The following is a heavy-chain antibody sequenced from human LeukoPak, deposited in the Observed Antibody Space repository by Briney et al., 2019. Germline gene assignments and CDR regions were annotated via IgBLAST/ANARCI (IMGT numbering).Heavy chain of an antibody. J-gene: IGHJ4*02. CDR3: ARGTYYDSSGYWDY. CDR1: GFIFSTYN. D-gene: IGHD3-22*01. V-gene: IGHV3-21*06. Sequence: GGSLRLSCAASGFIFSTYNIDWVRQAPGKGLEWVSSISSSSSYIYYADSVKGRFTISRDNSKNTLYLQMNSLRAEDTAVYYCARGTYYDSSGYWDYWGQGTLVTVSS. CDR2: ISSSSSYI.